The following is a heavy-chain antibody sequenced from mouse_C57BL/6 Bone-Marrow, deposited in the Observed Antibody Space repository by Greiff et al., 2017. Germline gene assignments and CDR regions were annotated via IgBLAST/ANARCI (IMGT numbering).Heavy chain of an antibody. Sequence: QVQLQQSGAELVRPGASVTLSCKASGYTFTDYEMHWVKQTPVHGLEWIGAIDPETGGTAYKQKFKGKAILTADKSSSTAYMELRSLTSEDSAVYDCTRLIYDGYWYYFDYWGQGTTLTVSS. V-gene: IGHV1-15*01. D-gene: IGHD2-3*01. J-gene: IGHJ2*01. CDR2: IDPETGGT. CDR1: GYTFTDYE. CDR3: TRLIYDGYWYYFDY.